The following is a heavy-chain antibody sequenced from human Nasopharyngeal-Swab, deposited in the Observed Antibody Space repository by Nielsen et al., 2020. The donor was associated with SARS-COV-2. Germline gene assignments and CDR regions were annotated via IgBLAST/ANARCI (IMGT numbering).Heavy chain of an antibody. CDR2: IYPGDSDT. CDR1: GYSFTSYW. D-gene: IGHD1-26*01. J-gene: IGHJ3*02. V-gene: IGHV5-51*01. Sequence: GESLKISCKGSGYSFTSYWIGWVRQMPGKGLEWMGIIYPGDSDTRYSPSFQGQVTISADKSISTAYLQWSSLKASDTAMYYCARHGTQRPYQAGAFDIWGQGTMVTVSS. CDR3: ARHGTQRPYQAGAFDI.